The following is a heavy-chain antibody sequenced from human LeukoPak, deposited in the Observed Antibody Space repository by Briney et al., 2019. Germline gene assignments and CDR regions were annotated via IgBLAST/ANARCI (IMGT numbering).Heavy chain of an antibody. D-gene: IGHD5-18*01. V-gene: IGHV1-18*01. CDR1: GYSFTTYG. CDR3: ARGLARTSMVTRGGVRFDY. J-gene: IGHJ4*02. CDR2: ISAYNGDT. Sequence: ASVKVSCKTSGYSFTTYGVTWVRQAPRQGLEWMGWISAYNGDTNYAQKFQGRVTMTRNTSISTAYMELSSLRSEDTAVYYCARGLARTSMVTRGGVRFDYWGQGTLVTVSS.